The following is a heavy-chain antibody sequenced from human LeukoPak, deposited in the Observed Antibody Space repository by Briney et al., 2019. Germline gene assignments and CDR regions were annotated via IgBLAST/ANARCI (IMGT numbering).Heavy chain of an antibody. Sequence: ASVKVSCKPSGDTFSNYAFSWVRQAPGQGLEWLGWVIPSSSSPNYAQRFQDRVTITTDDSTSTAYLELRSLRSEDTAVYYCARTRITMVRGVPYTDYWGQGTLVTVSS. CDR3: ARTRITMVRGVPYTDY. J-gene: IGHJ4*02. CDR1: GDTFSNYA. V-gene: IGHV1-69*05. D-gene: IGHD3-10*01. CDR2: VIPSSSSP.